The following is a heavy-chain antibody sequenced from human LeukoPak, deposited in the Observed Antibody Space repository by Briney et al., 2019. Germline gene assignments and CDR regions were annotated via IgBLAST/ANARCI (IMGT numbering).Heavy chain of an antibody. V-gene: IGHV4-30-4*08. CDR2: IYYSGST. Sequence: SQTLSLTCTISGGSISSGDYYWSWIRQPPGKSLEWIGYIYYSGSTYYNPSLKSRVTISVDTSKNQFSLKLSSVTAADTAVYYCARAFDGYSSSWYFDYWGQGTLVTVSS. CDR3: ARAFDGYSSSWYFDY. D-gene: IGHD6-13*01. J-gene: IGHJ4*02. CDR1: GGSISSGDYY.